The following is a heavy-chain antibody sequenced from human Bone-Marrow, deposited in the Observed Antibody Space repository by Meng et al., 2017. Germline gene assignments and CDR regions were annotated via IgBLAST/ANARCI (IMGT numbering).Heavy chain of an antibody. CDR2: ISSSSSYI. CDR3: AKLSSESGYYRSYYYGMDV. Sequence: GESLKISCAASGFTFSSYSMNWVRQAPGKGLEWVSSISSSSSYIYYADSVKGRFTISRDNAKNTLYLQMNSLRAEDTAVYYCAKLSSESGYYRSYYYGMDVWGQGTTVTVSS. D-gene: IGHD3-22*01. V-gene: IGHV3-21*04. CDR1: GFTFSSYS. J-gene: IGHJ6*02.